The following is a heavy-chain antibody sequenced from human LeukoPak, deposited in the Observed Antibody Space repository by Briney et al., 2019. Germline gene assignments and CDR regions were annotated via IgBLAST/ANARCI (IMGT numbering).Heavy chain of an antibody. J-gene: IGHJ6*03. CDR1: GYTFINYG. CDR3: ARDRRRGGYYYYYMYV. D-gene: IGHD3-10*01. Sequence: ASVKVSCKASGYTFINYGSSWVRQAPGRGLEWMGWINPYNGNTNYEQKLQGRVIMTTNTSTRTAYMELRSLRSDDTAVYYCARDRRRGGYYYYYMYVWGKGTTVTISS. CDR2: INPYNGNT. V-gene: IGHV1-18*01.